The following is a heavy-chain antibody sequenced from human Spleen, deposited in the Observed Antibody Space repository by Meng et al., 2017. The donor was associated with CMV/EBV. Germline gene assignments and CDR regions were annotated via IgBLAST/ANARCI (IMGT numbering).Heavy chain of an antibody. D-gene: IGHD1-26*01. J-gene: IGHJ6*02. Sequence: GGSLRLSCAASGFTFSSYGMHWVRQAPGKGLEWVAFIRYDGSNKYYADSVKGRFTISRDNSKNTLYLQMNSLRAEDTAVYYCARVLRPGNYYYYGVDVWGQGTAVTVSS. CDR3: ARVLRPGNYYYYGVDV. V-gene: IGHV3-30*02. CDR1: GFTFSSYG. CDR2: IRYDGSNK.